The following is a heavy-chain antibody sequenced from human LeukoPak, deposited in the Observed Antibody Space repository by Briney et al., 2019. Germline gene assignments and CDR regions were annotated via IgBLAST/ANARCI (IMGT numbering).Heavy chain of an antibody. J-gene: IGHJ6*04. CDR2: ISAYNGNT. CDR1: GYTFTSYG. Sequence: ASVKVSCKASGYTFTSYGVSWVRQAPGQGLEWMGWISAYNGNTDYAQKLQGRVTMTTDTSTSTAYMELRSLRSDDTAVYYCARGLEWFGEFYYGMDVWGKGTTVTVSS. V-gene: IGHV1-18*04. CDR3: ARGLEWFGEFYYGMDV. D-gene: IGHD3-10*01.